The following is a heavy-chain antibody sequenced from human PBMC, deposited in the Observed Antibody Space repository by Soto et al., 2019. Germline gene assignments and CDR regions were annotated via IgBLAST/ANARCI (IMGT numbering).Heavy chain of an antibody. J-gene: IGHJ6*02. CDR2: IYPGGST. V-gene: IGHV3-53*02. CDR3: TTYTGYGMDV. Sequence: EVQMVETGGGLSQPGGSLRLSCAVSGFIVSSKYMTWVRQAPGKGLEWVSVIYPGGSTHYADSARGRFTISRDSSKNTLYLQMNSLRAEDAAVYYCTTYTGYGMDVWGQGTTVTVSS. CDR1: GFIVSSKY. D-gene: IGHD3-16*01.